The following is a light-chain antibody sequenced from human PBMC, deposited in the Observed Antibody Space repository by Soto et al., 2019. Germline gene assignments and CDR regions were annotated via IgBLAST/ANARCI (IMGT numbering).Light chain of an antibody. CDR3: SSYAGNDEV. CDR1: GSGIGSYNI. Sequence: QSALTQPASVSGSPGQSITISCTGPGSGIGSYNIVSWYQQHPGKAPKLLIYEVGVRPSGVSNRFSGSKSGNTASLTISGLQAEDEGIYYCSSYAGNDEVFGTGTKLTVL. J-gene: IGLJ1*01. CDR2: EVG. V-gene: IGLV2-23*02.